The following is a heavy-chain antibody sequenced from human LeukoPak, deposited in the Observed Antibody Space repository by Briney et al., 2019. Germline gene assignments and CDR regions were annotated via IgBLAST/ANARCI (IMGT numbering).Heavy chain of an antibody. V-gene: IGHV4-38-2*02. Sequence: SETLSLTCTVSGYSISSGYYWGWIRQPPGKGLEWIGNIFHSGSTYYNPSLKSRVTISVDTSKNQCSLKLTSVTAADTAVYYCARVVSMTMIVVIPLYFDYWGQGTLVTVSS. CDR2: IFHSGST. CDR1: GYSISSGYY. CDR3: ARVVSMTMIVVIPLYFDY. J-gene: IGHJ4*02. D-gene: IGHD3-22*01.